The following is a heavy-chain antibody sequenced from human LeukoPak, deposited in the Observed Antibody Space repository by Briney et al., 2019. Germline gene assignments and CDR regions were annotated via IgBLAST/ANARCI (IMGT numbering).Heavy chain of an antibody. CDR2: ISGSGGST. J-gene: IGHJ4*02. CDR3: AKDLWFPSDIDY. Sequence: GSLRLSCAASGFTFSSYSMSWVRQAPGKGLEWVSAISGSGGSTYYADSVKGRFTISRDNSKNTLYLQMNSLRAEDTAVYYCAKDLWFPSDIDYWGQGTLVTVSS. CDR1: GFTFSSYS. V-gene: IGHV3-23*01. D-gene: IGHD3-10*01.